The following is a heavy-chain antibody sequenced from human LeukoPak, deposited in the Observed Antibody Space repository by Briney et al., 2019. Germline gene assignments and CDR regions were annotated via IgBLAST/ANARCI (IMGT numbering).Heavy chain of an antibody. Sequence: SQTLSLTCAISGDIVSSNSVTWNWIRQSPSRGLEWLGRTYYMSTWYNDYAVSVRGRITVNPDTSKNQFSLHLNSVTPEDTAVYYCARRLTQYDCFDPWGQGILVTVSS. CDR3: ARRLTQYDCFDP. V-gene: IGHV6-1*01. CDR2: TYYMSTWYN. J-gene: IGHJ5*02. CDR1: GDIVSSNSVT. D-gene: IGHD2-2*01.